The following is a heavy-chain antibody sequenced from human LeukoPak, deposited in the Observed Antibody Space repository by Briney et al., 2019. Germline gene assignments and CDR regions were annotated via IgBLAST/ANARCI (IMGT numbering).Heavy chain of an antibody. CDR3: AKDRTTVTTGWFDP. D-gene: IGHD4-17*01. J-gene: IGHJ5*02. CDR1: GVTFSSYA. CDR2: ISDSGGST. V-gene: IGHV3-23*01. Sequence: GGSLRLSCAASGVTFSSYAVSWVRQAPGKGLEWVSGISDSGGSTYYADSVKGRFTISRDNSRKTVFLQLNSLRAEDTAVYYCAKDRTTVTTGWFDPWGQGTLVTVSS.